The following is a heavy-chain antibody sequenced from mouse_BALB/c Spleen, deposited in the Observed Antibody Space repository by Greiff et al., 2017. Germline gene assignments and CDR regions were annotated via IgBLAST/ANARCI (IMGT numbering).Heavy chain of an antibody. CDR2: ISSGGGNT. V-gene: IGHV5-9*03. Sequence: EVKLVESGGGLVKPGGSLKLSCAASGFTFSSYTMSWVRQTPEKRLEWVATISSGGGNTYYPDSVKGRFTISRDNAKNNLYLQMSSLRSEDTALYYCAGGHYDYDGYFDVWGAGTTVTVSS. D-gene: IGHD2-4*01. CDR1: GFTFSSYT. CDR3: AGGHYDYDGYFDV. J-gene: IGHJ1*01.